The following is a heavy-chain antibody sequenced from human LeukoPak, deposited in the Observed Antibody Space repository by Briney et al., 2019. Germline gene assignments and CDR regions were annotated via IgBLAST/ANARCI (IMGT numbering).Heavy chain of an antibody. D-gene: IGHD2-2*01. CDR1: GFTFSNYA. CDR2: MSDDGNDM. Sequence: GGSLRLSCAASGFTFSNYAMHWVRQAPGKGLEGVAVMSDDGNDMYNADSVNGRFTLSRDNSKNPLYLQMYSLRAEDTAVYYCTRDRCSSTNCYAGAFDYWGQGTLVTVSS. J-gene: IGHJ4*02. CDR3: TRDRCSSTNCYAGAFDY. V-gene: IGHV3-30*04.